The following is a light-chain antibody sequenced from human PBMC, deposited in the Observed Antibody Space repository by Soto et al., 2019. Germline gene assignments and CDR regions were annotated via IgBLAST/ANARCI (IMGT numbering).Light chain of an antibody. J-gene: IGKJ2*01. CDR3: HQYGDSPYT. Sequence: EIVLTQSPGTLSLSPGERATLSCRASQSVYKDYIAWYQQRPGQAPRLLIYTASDRAIGIPDKFSGSGSGTDFTMTISRLEPDDFAVYYCHQYGDSPYTFGQGTRLAIK. V-gene: IGKV3-20*01. CDR1: QSVYKDY. CDR2: TAS.